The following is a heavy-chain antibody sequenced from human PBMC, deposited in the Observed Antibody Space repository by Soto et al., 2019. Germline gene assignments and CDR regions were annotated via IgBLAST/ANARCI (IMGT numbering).Heavy chain of an antibody. CDR3: AHGVLGYCSSGNCYYYYYMDV. CDR1: GVSLSTSGVG. D-gene: IGHD2-15*01. V-gene: IGHV2-5*02. Sequence: SGPTLVNPTQALTLTCTFSGVSLSTSGVGVGWIRQPPGKALEWLGVIYWDDDKRYSPSLKSRLTIIKDISKNQVVLRMTNMDPVDTATYYCAHGVLGYCSSGNCYYYYYMDVWAKGPRSPSP. J-gene: IGHJ6*03. CDR2: IYWDDDK.